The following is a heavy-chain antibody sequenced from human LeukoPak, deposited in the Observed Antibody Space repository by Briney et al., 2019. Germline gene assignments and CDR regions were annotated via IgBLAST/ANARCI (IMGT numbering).Heavy chain of an antibody. CDR3: ARGPGAGVSFFYYYYYMDV. CDR2: IIPIFGTA. CDR1: GGTLSRYA. J-gene: IGHJ6*03. V-gene: IGHV1-69*05. Sequence: SVKVSCQASGGTLSRYAISWVRQAPGQGLEWMGGIIPIFGTANYVQKFEARVTITTDESTSTAYMELSRLRSEDTAVYYCARGPGAGVSFFYYYYYMDVWGKGTTVTVSS. D-gene: IGHD3-3*02.